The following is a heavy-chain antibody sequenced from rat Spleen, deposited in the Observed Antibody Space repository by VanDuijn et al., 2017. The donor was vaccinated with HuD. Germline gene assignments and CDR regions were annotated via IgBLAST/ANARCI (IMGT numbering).Heavy chain of an antibody. J-gene: IGHJ2*01. V-gene: IGHV5-31*01. CDR1: GFTFNKFW. CDR3: ITDYGGYGDLFDY. Sequence: EVQLVESGGGLVQPGRSLKLSCVASGFTFNKFWMTWIRQAPGKGLEWVASITSGGGGTYYPDSVKGRFTISRDNAKTTLYLQMDSLRSEDTATYYCITDYGGYGDLFDYWGQGVMVTVSS. CDR2: ITSGGGGT. D-gene: IGHD1-11*01.